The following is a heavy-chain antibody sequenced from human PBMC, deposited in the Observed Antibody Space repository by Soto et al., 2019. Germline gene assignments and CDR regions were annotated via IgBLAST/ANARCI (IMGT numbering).Heavy chain of an antibody. CDR2: VNPILSMS. CDR1: GDTFSFYS. J-gene: IGHJ4*02. Sequence: QVQLVQSGAEVKRPGSSVKVSCKASGDTFSFYSINWVRQAPGLGLEWMGRVNPILSMSNYAQRFQGRVTMTADKSSSTVYMELSGLRSEDTAMYYCATSYGSGYRAFDYWGQGALVTVCS. V-gene: IGHV1-69*04. CDR3: ATSYGSGYRAFDY. D-gene: IGHD3-10*01.